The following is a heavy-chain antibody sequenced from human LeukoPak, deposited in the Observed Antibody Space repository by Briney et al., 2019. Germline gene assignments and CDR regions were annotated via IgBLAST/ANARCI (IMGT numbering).Heavy chain of an antibody. D-gene: IGHD6-19*01. CDR2: INSDGSST. J-gene: IGHJ3*02. Sequence: GGSLRLSCAASGFTFSSYWMHWVRQAPGKGLVWVSRINSDGSSTSYADSVKGRFTISRDNAKNSLYLQMNSLRAEDTALYYCAREGASSGWYHDAFDIWGQGTMVTVSS. V-gene: IGHV3-74*01. CDR3: AREGASSGWYHDAFDI. CDR1: GFTFSSYW.